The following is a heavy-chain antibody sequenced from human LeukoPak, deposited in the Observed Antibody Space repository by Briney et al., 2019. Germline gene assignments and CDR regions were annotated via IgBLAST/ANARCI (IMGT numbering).Heavy chain of an antibody. D-gene: IGHD6-6*01. J-gene: IGHJ3*02. CDR2: IYYSGST. CDR1: GGSISSSSYY. V-gene: IGHV4-39*07. CDR3: ARDGYSSSSDAFDI. Sequence: SETLSLTCTVSGGSISSSSYYWGWIRQPPGKGLEWIGSIYYSGSTYYNPSLTSRVTISVDTSKNQFSLKLSSVTAADTAVYYCARDGYSSSSDAFDIWGQGTMVTVSS.